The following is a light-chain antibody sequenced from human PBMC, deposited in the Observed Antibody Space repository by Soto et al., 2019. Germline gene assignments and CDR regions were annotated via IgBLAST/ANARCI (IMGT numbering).Light chain of an antibody. J-gene: IGLJ3*02. CDR1: SSDIGGYNY. CDR3: TSYAGSNNLV. V-gene: IGLV2-8*01. Sequence: QSVLTQPPSASGSPGQSVTISCTGTSSDIGGYNYVSWYQQHPGKAPKLIIYEVSKRPSGVPDRFSVSKSGNTASLTVSGLQAEDEADYYCTSYAGSNNLVFAGGTKLTVL. CDR2: EVS.